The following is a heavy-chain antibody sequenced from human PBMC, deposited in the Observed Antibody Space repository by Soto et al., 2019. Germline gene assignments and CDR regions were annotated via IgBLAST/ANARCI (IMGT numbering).Heavy chain of an antibody. J-gene: IGHJ4*02. CDR3: AKDVPGGYSGYDLFDY. CDR2: ISGSGGST. D-gene: IGHD5-12*01. CDR1: GFTFSSYA. V-gene: IGHV3-23*01. Sequence: PGGSLRLSCAASGFTFSSYAMSWVRQAPGKGLEWVSAISGSGGSTYYADSVKGRFTISRDNSKNTLYLQMNSLRAEDTAVYYCAKDVPGGYSGYDLFDYWGQGTLVTVSS.